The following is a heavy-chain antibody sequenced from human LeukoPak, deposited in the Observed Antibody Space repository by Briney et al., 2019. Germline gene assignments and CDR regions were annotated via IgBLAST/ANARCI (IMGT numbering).Heavy chain of an antibody. CDR1: GYTFTSYG. V-gene: IGHV1-18*01. D-gene: IGHD3-3*01. J-gene: IGHJ6*02. CDR3: ARVGGGLVGVVINLYYYYGMDV. Sequence: ASVKVSCKASGYTFTSYGISWVRQAPGQGLEWMGRISAYNGNTNYAQKLQGRVTMTTDTSTSTAYMELRSLRSDDTAVYYCARVGGGLVGVVINLYYYYGMDVWGQGTTVTVSS. CDR2: ISAYNGNT.